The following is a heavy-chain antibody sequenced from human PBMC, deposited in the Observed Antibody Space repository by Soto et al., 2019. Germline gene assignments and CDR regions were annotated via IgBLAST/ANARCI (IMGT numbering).Heavy chain of an antibody. CDR2: ISSSSSYI. CDR3: ARVFGAVAGTGEDY. Sequence: GGSLRLSCAASGFTFSSYSMNWVRQAPGKGLEWVSSISSSSSYIYYADSVKGRFTISRDNAKNSLYLQMNSLRAEDTAVYYCARVFGAVAGTGEDYWGQGTLVTVSS. CDR1: GFTFSSYS. V-gene: IGHV3-21*01. D-gene: IGHD6-19*01. J-gene: IGHJ4*02.